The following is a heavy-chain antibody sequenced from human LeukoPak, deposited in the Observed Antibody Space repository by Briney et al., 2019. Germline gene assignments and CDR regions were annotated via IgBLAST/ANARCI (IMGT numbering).Heavy chain of an antibody. J-gene: IGHJ5*02. CDR2: ISGTSTTI. Sequence: PGGSLRLSCAASGFTFSYSSMNWVRQAPGKGLEWISHISGTSTTIYYADSVRGRFTISRDNAKNSLYLQMNSLRAEDTAVYYCARAEEYYYDSSGYHWGQGTLVTVSS. V-gene: IGHV3-48*04. CDR1: GFTFSYSS. D-gene: IGHD3-22*01. CDR3: ARAEEYYYDSSGYH.